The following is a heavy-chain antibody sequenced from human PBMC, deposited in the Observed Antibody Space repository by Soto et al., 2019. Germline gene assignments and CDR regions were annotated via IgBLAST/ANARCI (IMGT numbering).Heavy chain of an antibody. J-gene: IGHJ6*02. CDR2: ISGSGGST. CDR1: GFTFSSYA. D-gene: IGHD2-2*02. Sequence: HPGGSLRLSCAASGFTFSSYAMSWVRQAPGKGLEWVSAISGSGGSTYYADSVKGRFTISRDNSKNTLYLQMNSLRAEDTAVYYCAKDQECSSTSCHTGFYGMDVWGQGTTVTVSS. CDR3: AKDQECSSTSCHTGFYGMDV. V-gene: IGHV3-23*01.